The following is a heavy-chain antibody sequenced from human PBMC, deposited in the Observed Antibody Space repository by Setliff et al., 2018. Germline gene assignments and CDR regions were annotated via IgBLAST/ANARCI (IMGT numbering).Heavy chain of an antibody. J-gene: IGHJ6*03. V-gene: IGHV4-4*07. D-gene: IGHD3-10*01. CDR2: ISPGRSI. CDR3: ARDRRDYIGAGSSEIDYYYYYYMDV. CDR1: GGSVSTFY. Sequence: LSLTCRVSGGSVSTFYWTWIRQPPGKGLEWIGSISPGRSINYNPSLRSRVTISGDTSKNQISLNLSSGTAADTAVYYCARDRRDYIGAGSSEIDYYYYYYMDVWGKGTTVTVSS.